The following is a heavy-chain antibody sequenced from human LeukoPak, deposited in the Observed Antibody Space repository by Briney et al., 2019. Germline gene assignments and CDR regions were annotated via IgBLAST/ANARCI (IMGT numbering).Heavy chain of an antibody. CDR3: ARDRYRKGSSWYAGKNWFDP. D-gene: IGHD6-13*01. CDR2: ISSSGSTI. Sequence: GGSLRLSCAASGFTFSSYEMNWVRQAPGKGLEWVSSISSSGSTIYYADSVKGRFTISRDNAKNSLYLQMNSLRAEDTAVYYCARDRYRKGSSWYAGKNWFDPWGQGTLVTVSS. CDR1: GFTFSSYE. V-gene: IGHV3-48*03. J-gene: IGHJ5*02.